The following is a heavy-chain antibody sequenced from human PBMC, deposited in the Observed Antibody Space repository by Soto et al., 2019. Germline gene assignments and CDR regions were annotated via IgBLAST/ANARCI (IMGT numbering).Heavy chain of an antibody. Sequence: SETLSLTCTVSGGSISSYYWSWIRQPPGKGLEWIGYIYYSGSTNYNPSLKSRVTISVDTSKNQFSLKLSSVTAADTAVYYCARDVGPYYYGSGSYSPWGQGTLVTVSS. CDR3: ARDVGPYYYGSGSYSP. V-gene: IGHV4-59*12. J-gene: IGHJ5*02. CDR2: IYYSGST. CDR1: GGSISSYY. D-gene: IGHD3-10*01.